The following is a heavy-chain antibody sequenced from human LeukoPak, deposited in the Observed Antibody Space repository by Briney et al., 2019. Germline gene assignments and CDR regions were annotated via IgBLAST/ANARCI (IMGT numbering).Heavy chain of an antibody. CDR2: IRSKANSYAT. CDR1: GFTFNRYW. CDR3: AKDGGTYPYFLDV. V-gene: IGHV3-73*01. J-gene: IGHJ6*03. D-gene: IGHD1-26*01. Sequence: GGSLRLSCAASGFTFNRYWMSWVRQASGKGLEWVGRIRSKANSYATAYAASVKGRFTISRDNSRDTLYLQMNSLRAEDTTIYICAKDGGTYPYFLDVWGKGTTVIVSS.